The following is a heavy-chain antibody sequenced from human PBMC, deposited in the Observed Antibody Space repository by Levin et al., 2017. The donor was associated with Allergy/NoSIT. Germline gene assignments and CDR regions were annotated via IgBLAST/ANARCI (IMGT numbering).Heavy chain of an antibody. CDR3: ARGRGSYSSDAFDI. CDR1: GFPFSSSA. J-gene: IGHJ3*02. V-gene: IGHV3-30-3*01. Sequence: LSLTCAASGFPFSSSAMHWVRQAPGKGLEWVAVISYDGSNKYYADSVKGRFTISRDNSKNTLYLQMNSLRAEDTAVYYCARGRGSYSSDAFDIWGQGTMVTVSS. D-gene: IGHD1-26*01. CDR2: ISYDGSNK.